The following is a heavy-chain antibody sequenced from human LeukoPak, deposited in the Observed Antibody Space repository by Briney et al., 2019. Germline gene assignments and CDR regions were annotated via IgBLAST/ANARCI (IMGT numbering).Heavy chain of an antibody. Sequence: GGSLRLSCAASGFTVSSNYVSWVRQAPGKGLEWVSVIYSGGSTYYADSVKGRFTISRDNSKNTLYLQMDSLRAEDTAVYYCATTAVAGTSDYWGQGTLVTVSS. CDR3: ATTAVAGTSDY. CDR2: IYSGGST. CDR1: GFTVSSNY. V-gene: IGHV3-53*01. J-gene: IGHJ4*02. D-gene: IGHD6-19*01.